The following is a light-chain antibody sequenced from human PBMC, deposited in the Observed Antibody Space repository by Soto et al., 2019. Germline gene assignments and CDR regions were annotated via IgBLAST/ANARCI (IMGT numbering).Light chain of an antibody. Sequence: MTQSPATLSVSPVERATLSCRASQSVSNNYLAWYQQKPGQAPRLLIYGASNRATGIPDRFSGSGSGTDFTLTISRLEPEDFAVYYCQQYGSSGTFGQGTKVDI. V-gene: IGKV3-20*01. CDR1: QSVSNNY. CDR3: QQYGSSGT. CDR2: GAS. J-gene: IGKJ1*01.